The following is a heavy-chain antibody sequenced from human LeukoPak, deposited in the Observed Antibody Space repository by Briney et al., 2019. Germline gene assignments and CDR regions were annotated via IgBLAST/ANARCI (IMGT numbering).Heavy chain of an antibody. CDR2: IIPILGIA. Sequence: ASVKVSCKASGGTFSSYAISWVRQAPGQGLEWMGRIIPILGIANYAQKFQGRVTITADKSTSTAYMELSSLRSEDTAVYYCARDSCSGGSCYEADSWFDPWGQGTLVTVSS. D-gene: IGHD2-15*01. CDR3: ARDSCSGGSCYEADSWFDP. CDR1: GGTFSSYA. V-gene: IGHV1-69*04. J-gene: IGHJ5*02.